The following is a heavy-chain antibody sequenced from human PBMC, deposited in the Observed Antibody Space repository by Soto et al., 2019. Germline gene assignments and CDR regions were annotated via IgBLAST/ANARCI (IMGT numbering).Heavy chain of an antibody. CDR2: IYYSGST. CDR1: GGSISSGGYY. CDR3: ARDMTAGGYFDY. Sequence: SETLSLTCTVSGGSISSGGYYWSSIRQHPGKGLEWIGYIYYSGSTYYNPSLKSRVTISVDTSKNQFSLKLSSVTAADTAVYYGARDMTAGGYFDYWGQGTLVTVSS. V-gene: IGHV4-31*03. D-gene: IGHD2-21*02. J-gene: IGHJ4*02.